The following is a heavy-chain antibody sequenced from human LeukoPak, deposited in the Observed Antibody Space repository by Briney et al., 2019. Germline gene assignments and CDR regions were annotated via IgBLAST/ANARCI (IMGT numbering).Heavy chain of an antibody. CDR1: GFTFSGSA. V-gene: IGHV3-73*01. Sequence: GGSLRLSCAASGFTFSGSAMHWVRQASGKGLEWVGRIRSKGNSYATASAASVKGRFTISRDDSKNTAYLQMNSLKTEDTAVYYCTRRWDSSGYFLPLDYWGQGTLVTVSS. CDR2: IRSKGNSYAT. D-gene: IGHD3-22*01. J-gene: IGHJ4*02. CDR3: TRRWDSSGYFLPLDY.